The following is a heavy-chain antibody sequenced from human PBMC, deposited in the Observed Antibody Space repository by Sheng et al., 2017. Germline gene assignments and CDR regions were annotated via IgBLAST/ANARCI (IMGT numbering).Heavy chain of an antibody. J-gene: IGHJ6*01. CDR2: IVPAFGTI. CDR1: GGIFGTYA. Sequence: QVQLVQSGAEAKKPGSSVKVSCKASGGIFGTYAIGWVRQAPAQGLEWMGGIVPAFGTIKYAQEFQGRVTITADASTNIAYMELRSLKSEDTAVYFCARIFGNSASVTYYYGM. CDR3: ARIFGNSASVTYYYGM. V-gene: IGHV1-69*01. D-gene: IGHD3-10*01.